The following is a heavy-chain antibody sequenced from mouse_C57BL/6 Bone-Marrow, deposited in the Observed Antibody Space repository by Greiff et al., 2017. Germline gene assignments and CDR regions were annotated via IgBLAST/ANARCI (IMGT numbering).Heavy chain of an antibody. V-gene: IGHV1-26*01. CDR3: ARRGYYGSSYRYFDY. D-gene: IGHD1-1*01. CDR2: INPNNGGT. Sequence: EVQLQQSGPELVKPGASVKISCKASGYTFTDYYMNWVKQSHGKSLEWLGDINPNNGGTSYNQKFKGKATLTVAKSSSTAYMALRSLTSEDSAVYYCARRGYYGSSYRYFDYWGQGTTLTVSS. J-gene: IGHJ2*01. CDR1: GYTFTDYY.